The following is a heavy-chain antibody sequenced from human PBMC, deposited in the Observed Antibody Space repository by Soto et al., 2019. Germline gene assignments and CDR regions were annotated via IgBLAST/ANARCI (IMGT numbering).Heavy chain of an antibody. CDR3: ARDFGNDLSAPGAVFGS. Sequence: ASVKVSCKASAYNFKTYRITWVRQPLGLGLEWVGWISAYNGNTNYRQKFQGRVTMTTDASTTTAYMELRGLRSDDTAVYFCARDFGNDLSAPGAVFGSWGQGTLVTVSS. V-gene: IGHV1-18*01. CDR2: ISAYNGNT. J-gene: IGHJ4*02. CDR1: AYNFKTYR. D-gene: IGHD3-16*01.